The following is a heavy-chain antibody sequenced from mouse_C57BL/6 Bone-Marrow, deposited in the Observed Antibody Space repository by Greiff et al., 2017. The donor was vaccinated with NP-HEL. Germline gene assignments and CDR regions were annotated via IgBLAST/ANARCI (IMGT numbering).Heavy chain of an antibody. CDR1: GFTFSNYW. CDR2: IRLKSDNHAT. Sequence: DVMLVESGGGLVQPGGSMKLSCVASGFTFSNYWMNWVRQSPEKGLEWVAQIRLKSDNHATHYAESVKGRFTISRDDSKSSVYLHMNNLSAEDAGIYYCTGGGAFDYWGQGTTLTVSS. J-gene: IGHJ2*01. V-gene: IGHV6-3*01. CDR3: TGGGAFDY.